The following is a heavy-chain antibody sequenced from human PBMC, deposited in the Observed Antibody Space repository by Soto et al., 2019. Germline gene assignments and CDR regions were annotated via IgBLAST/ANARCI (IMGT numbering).Heavy chain of an antibody. CDR1: GFIFSDYS. D-gene: IGHD3-22*01. CDR2: ITTTSSTM. V-gene: IGHV3-48*02. Sequence: QPGGSLRLSCTPSGFIFSDYSMNWVRQALGKGLEWISYITTTSSTMYYADSVKGRFTISRDNAKNSLYLQMNSLRDEDTAVYYCARDSSGRQYYGMDVGGQGTTGTVSS. J-gene: IGHJ6*02. CDR3: ARDSSGRQYYGMDV.